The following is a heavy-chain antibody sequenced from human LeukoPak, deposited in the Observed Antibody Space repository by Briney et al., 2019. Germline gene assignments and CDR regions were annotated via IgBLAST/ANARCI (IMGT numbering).Heavy chain of an antibody. D-gene: IGHD3-16*02. V-gene: IGHV3-15*01. CDR2: IKSKTDGGTT. J-gene: IGHJ4*02. Sequence: GGSLRLSCAASGFTFSNAWMSWVRQAPGKGLEWVGRIKSKTDGGTTDYAAPVKGRFTISRDDSKNTLYLQMNSLKTEDTAVCYCTTIYYDYVWGSYRYTPNDYWGQGTLVTVSS. CDR3: TTIYYDYVWGSYRYTPNDY. CDR1: GFTFSNAW.